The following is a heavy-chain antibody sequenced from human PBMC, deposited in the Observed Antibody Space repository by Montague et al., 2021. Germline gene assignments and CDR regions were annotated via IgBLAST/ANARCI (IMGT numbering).Heavy chain of an antibody. CDR1: SGSIFHAH. CDR2: MFYGGAT. V-gene: IGHV4-59*04. Sequence: SETLSLTCTVSSGSIFHAHWSWVRQPPGKGLEWLGSMFYGGATSNNPSLKSRVTMSIDTSTNQLSLNLRSMTAADTAMYYCMGWSGFESGDFWGQGTQVIVSS. CDR3: MGWSGFESGDF. D-gene: IGHD3-3*01. J-gene: IGHJ4*02.